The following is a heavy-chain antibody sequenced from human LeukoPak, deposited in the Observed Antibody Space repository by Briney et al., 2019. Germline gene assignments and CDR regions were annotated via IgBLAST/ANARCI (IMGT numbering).Heavy chain of an antibody. J-gene: IGHJ4*02. Sequence: GSLRLSCAASGFTFSLYAMRWVRQAPGKGLEWLAEIGAGGDGAYHADSVKGRFTISRDNSKNTLYLQMNSLRAEDTAVYYCARGAAKTYYYDSSGLYYFDYWGQGTLVTVSS. CDR2: IGAGGDGA. CDR3: ARGAAKTYYYDSSGLYYFDY. D-gene: IGHD3-22*01. V-gene: IGHV3-23*01. CDR1: GFTFSLYA.